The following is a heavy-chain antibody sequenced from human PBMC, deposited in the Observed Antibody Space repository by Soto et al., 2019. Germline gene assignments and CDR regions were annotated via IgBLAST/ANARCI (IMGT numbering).Heavy chain of an antibody. CDR1: VFACSDYY. CDR3: ARVREEMAGYFQH. V-gene: IGHV3-11*01. Sequence: GSLRLSCSASVFACSDYYMSWIRHAPGKGLEWVSYISGSGIVIHYADSVKGRFTISRDNAKNSLSLQMNSLRAEDTAVYYCARVREEMAGYFQHWGQGTLVTVSS. J-gene: IGHJ1*01. CDR2: ISGSGIVI.